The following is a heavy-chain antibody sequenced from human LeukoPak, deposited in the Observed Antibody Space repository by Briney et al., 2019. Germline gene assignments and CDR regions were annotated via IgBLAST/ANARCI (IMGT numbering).Heavy chain of an antibody. V-gene: IGHV4-39*01. D-gene: IGHD3-22*01. J-gene: IGHJ4*02. Sequence: SETLSLTCTVSGGSISSSSYYWGWIRQPRGKGLEWIGSIYYSGSTYYNPSLKSRVTIPVDTSKNQFSLKLSSVTAADTAVYYCARLITIEYYFDYWGQGTLVTVSS. CDR1: GGSISSSSYY. CDR3: ARLITIEYYFDY. CDR2: IYYSGST.